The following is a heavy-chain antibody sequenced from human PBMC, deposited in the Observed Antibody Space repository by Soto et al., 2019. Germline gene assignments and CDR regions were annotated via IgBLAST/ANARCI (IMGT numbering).Heavy chain of an antibody. CDR3: AKDKPGTTSFDY. CDR1: GFTISSNA. J-gene: IGHJ4*02. V-gene: IGHV3-23*01. Sequence: LRLSCAASGFTISSNAMYWVRQAPGKGLEWVSGISDRGDTTHYADSVKGRLTISRDTSKNTLYLQLNTLRADDTAIYYCAKDKPGTTSFDYWGQGTLVTVSS. CDR2: ISDRGDTT. D-gene: IGHD1-1*01.